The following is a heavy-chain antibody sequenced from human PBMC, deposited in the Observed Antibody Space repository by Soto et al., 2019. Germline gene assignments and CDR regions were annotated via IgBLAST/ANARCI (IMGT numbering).Heavy chain of an antibody. CDR2: IWYDGSNK. V-gene: IGHV3-33*01. J-gene: IGHJ1*01. Sequence: QVQLVESGGGVVQPGRSLRLSCAASGFTFSSYGMHWVRQAPGKGLEWVAVIWYDGSNKYYADSVKGRFTISRDNSKNTMYLQMNSLRAEDTAVYYCAREGEDDSSGYYFEYFQHWGQGTLVTVSS. CDR3: AREGEDDSSGYYFEYFQH. CDR1: GFTFSSYG. D-gene: IGHD3-22*01.